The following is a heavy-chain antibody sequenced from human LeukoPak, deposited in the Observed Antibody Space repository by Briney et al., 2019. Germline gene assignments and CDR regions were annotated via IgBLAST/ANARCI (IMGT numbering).Heavy chain of an antibody. J-gene: IGHJ4*02. CDR2: IIPIFGTA. CDR1: GGTSSSYA. Sequence: ASVKVSCKASGGTSSSYAISWVRQTPGQGLEWMGGIIPIFGTANYAQKFQGRVTITADESTSTAYMELSSLRSEDTAVYYCARDPQPGIAAAGNFDYWGQGTLVTVSS. CDR3: ARDPQPGIAAAGNFDY. D-gene: IGHD6-13*01. V-gene: IGHV1-69*01.